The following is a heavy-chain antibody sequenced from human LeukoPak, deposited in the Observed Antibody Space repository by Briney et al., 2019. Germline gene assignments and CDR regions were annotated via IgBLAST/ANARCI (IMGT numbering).Heavy chain of an antibody. J-gene: IGHJ4*02. Sequence: GGSLRLSCAASGFNFSSYAMSWVRQAPGKGLEWVSAISGSGGSTYYADSVKGRFTISRDNSKNTLYLQMNSLRAEDTAVYYCAKGLRSIAAAGSDYWGQGTLVTVSS. CDR3: AKGLRSIAAAGSDY. D-gene: IGHD6-13*01. CDR2: ISGSGGST. CDR1: GFNFSSYA. V-gene: IGHV3-23*01.